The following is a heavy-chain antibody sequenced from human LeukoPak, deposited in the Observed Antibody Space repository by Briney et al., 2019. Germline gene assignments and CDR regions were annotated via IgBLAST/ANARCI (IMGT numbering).Heavy chain of an antibody. V-gene: IGHV4-38-2*01. CDR1: GYSISSGYY. CDR3: AAGGNPSDFDY. Sequence: SETLSLTCAVSGYSISSGYYWGWIRQPPGKGLEWIGSIYHSGSTYYNPSLRSRVTISVDTSKNQFSLKLSSVTAADTAVYYCAAGGNPSDFDYWGQGTLVTVSS. CDR2: IYHSGST. J-gene: IGHJ4*02. D-gene: IGHD4-23*01.